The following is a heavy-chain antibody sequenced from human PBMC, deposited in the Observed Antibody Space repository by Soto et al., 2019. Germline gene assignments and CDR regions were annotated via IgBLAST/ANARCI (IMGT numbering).Heavy chain of an antibody. CDR1: GGTFSSYA. V-gene: IGHV1-69*12. CDR3: AGIVHPRSYYGMDV. CDR2: IIPIFGTA. D-gene: IGHD3-22*01. J-gene: IGHJ6*02. Sequence: QVQLVQSGAEVKKPGSSVKVSCKASGGTFSSYAISWVRQAPGQGLEWMGGIIPIFGTANYAQKFQGRVPITADESTGTAYRELRSLKFEDTAVYYWAGIVHPRSYYGMDVWGQGTTVTVPS.